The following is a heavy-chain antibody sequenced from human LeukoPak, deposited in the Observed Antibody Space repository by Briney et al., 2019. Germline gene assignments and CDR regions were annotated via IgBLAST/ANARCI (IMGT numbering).Heavy chain of an antibody. Sequence: PGGSLRLSCAASGFTFSSYSMNWVRQAPGKGLEWVSSISSSSSYIYYADSVKGRFTISRDNAKNSLYLQMTSLRVEDTAVFYCARYNYGSGTSFDPWGQGTLVTVSS. J-gene: IGHJ5*02. D-gene: IGHD3-10*01. V-gene: IGHV3-21*01. CDR1: GFTFSSYS. CDR2: ISSSSSYI. CDR3: ARYNYGSGTSFDP.